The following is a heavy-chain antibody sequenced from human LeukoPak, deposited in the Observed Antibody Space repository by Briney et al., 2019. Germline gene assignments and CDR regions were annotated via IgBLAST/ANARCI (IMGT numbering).Heavy chain of an antibody. V-gene: IGHV4-34*01. J-gene: IGHJ4*02. CDR1: GGSFSGYY. Sequence: SETLSLTCAVSGGSFSGYYWTWIRQPPGKGLEWIGEINHSGSANYNPSLMSRVTISLDTSKSHFSLNLSSVTAADTAVYYCARGQGTVTTHWGQGTLVTVSS. CDR3: ARGQGTVTTH. D-gene: IGHD4-11*01. CDR2: INHSGSA.